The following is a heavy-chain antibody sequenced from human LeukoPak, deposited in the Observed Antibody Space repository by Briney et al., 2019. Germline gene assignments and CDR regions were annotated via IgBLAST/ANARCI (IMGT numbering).Heavy chain of an antibody. D-gene: IGHD3-9*01. V-gene: IGHV3-48*03. CDR2: ISSSGSTI. Sequence: GGSLRLSCAASGFTFSSYEMNWVRQAPGKGLEWVSYISSSGSTIYYADSVKGRFTISRDNAKNSPYLQMNSLRAEDTAVYYCARVLRYFDWSPSGDAFDIWGQGTMVTVSS. J-gene: IGHJ3*02. CDR3: ARVLRYFDWSPSGDAFDI. CDR1: GFTFSSYE.